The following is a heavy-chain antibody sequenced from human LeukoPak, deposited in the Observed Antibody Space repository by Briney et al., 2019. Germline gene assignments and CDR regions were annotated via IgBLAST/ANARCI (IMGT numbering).Heavy chain of an antibody. CDR1: GFTFSSYG. CDR3: AKDLWAYCGGDCSFDY. V-gene: IGHV3-30*18. D-gene: IGHD2-21*02. CDR2: ISYDGSNK. J-gene: IGHJ4*02. Sequence: SGGSLGLSCAASGFTFSSYGMHWVRQAPGKGLEWVAVISYDGSNKYYADSVKGRFTISRDNSKNTLYLQINSLRAEDTAVYYCAKDLWAYCGGDCSFDYWGQGTLVTVSS.